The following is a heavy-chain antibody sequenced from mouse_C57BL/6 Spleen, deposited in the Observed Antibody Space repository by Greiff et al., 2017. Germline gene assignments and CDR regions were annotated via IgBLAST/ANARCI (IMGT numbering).Heavy chain of an antibody. CDR1: GFTFSSYG. V-gene: IGHV5-6*01. Sequence: EVQLVESGGDLVKPGGSLKLSCAASGFTFSSYGMSWVRQTPDKRLGWVATISSGGSYTYYPDSVKGRFTISRDNAKNTLYLQMSRLKSEDTAMYDWARHIDYWGQGTSGTVSS. CDR2: ISSGGSYT. J-gene: IGHJ4*01. CDR3: ARHIDY.